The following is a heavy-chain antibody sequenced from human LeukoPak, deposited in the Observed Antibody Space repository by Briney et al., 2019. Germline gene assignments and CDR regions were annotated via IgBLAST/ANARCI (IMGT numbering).Heavy chain of an antibody. J-gene: IGHJ3*02. Sequence: PGGSLRLSCAASGFMFSNYGMQWVRQAPGKGLEWVAVISYDGSNKYYADSVKGRFTISRDNSKNTLYLQMNSLRAEDTAVYYCARGGYGANDAFDIWGQGTMVTVSS. V-gene: IGHV3-30*03. CDR3: ARGGYGANDAFDI. CDR1: GFMFSNYG. D-gene: IGHD4-17*01. CDR2: ISYDGSNK.